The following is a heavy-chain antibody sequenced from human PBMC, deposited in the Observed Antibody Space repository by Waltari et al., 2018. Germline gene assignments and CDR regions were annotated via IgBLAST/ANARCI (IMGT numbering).Heavy chain of an antibody. CDR3: AKPGGAQEDYYYYYMDV. CDR1: GFTFSSYG. V-gene: IGHV3-33*06. D-gene: IGHD3-10*01. J-gene: IGHJ6*03. CDR2: IWYDGSNN. Sequence: QVQLVESGGGVVQPGRSLRLSCAASGFTFSSYGMHWVRQAPGKGLEWVAVIWYDGSNNYYADTVKGQCTISRENSKNTLYLQMNGLRAEDTAVYCCAKPGGAQEDYYYYYMDVWGKGTTVTVSS.